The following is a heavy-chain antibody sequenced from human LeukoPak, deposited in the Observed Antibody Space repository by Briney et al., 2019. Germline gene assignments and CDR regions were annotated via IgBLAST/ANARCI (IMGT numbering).Heavy chain of an antibody. CDR2: IYTSGST. Sequence: SETLSLTCTVSGGSISSYHWSWIRQPAGKGLEWIGRIYTSGSTNYNPSLKSRVTMSVDTSKNQFSLKLSSVTAADTAVYYCARDSTEWELLWWFDPWGQGTLVTVSS. CDR1: GGSISSYH. D-gene: IGHD1-26*01. J-gene: IGHJ5*02. V-gene: IGHV4-4*07. CDR3: ARDSTEWELLWWFDP.